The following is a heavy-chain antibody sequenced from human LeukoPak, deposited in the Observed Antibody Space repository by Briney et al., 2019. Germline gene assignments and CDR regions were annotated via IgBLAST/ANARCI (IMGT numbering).Heavy chain of an antibody. CDR1: GYTLTELS. CDR3: ATDLRFLEWLANDTFDI. CDR2: FDPEDGET. D-gene: IGHD3-3*01. V-gene: IGHV1-24*01. J-gene: IGHJ3*02. Sequence: ASVKVSCKVSGYTLTELSMHWVRQAPGKGLEWMGGFDPEDGETIYAQKFQGRVTMTEDTSTDTAYMELSSLRSEDTAVYYCATDLRFLEWLANDTFDIWGQGTMVTVSS.